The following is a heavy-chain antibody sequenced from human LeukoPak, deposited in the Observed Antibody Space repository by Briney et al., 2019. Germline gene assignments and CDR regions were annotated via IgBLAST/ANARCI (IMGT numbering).Heavy chain of an antibody. D-gene: IGHD6-6*01. CDR1: GGSISSSSYY. Sequence: SETLSLTCNVSGGSISSSSYYWGWIRQPPGKGLEWIGSMYYSGSSYYNPSLKSRVTISVDTSKNQFSLKLSSVTAADTAVYYCARSRIAARPRVRNWFDPWGQGTLVTVSS. J-gene: IGHJ5*02. V-gene: IGHV4-39*07. CDR3: ARSRIAARPRVRNWFDP. CDR2: MYYSGSS.